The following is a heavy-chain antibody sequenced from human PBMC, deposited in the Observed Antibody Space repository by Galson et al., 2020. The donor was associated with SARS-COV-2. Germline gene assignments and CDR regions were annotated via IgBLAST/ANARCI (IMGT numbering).Heavy chain of an antibody. J-gene: IGHJ4*02. CDR1: GFTVSSNY. V-gene: IGHV3-53*01. CDR3: AREGVAVIDY. Sequence: GESLKISCAASGFTVSSNYMSGVRQAPGKGLEWGSVIYSGGSTYYADSVKGRFTISRDNSKNTRYLQMNSLRAEDTAVYYCAREGVAVIDYWGQGTLFTVSS. D-gene: IGHD2-15*01. CDR2: IYSGGST.